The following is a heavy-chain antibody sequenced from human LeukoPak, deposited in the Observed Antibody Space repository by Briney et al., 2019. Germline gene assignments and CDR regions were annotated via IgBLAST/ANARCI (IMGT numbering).Heavy chain of an antibody. D-gene: IGHD3-10*01. J-gene: IGHJ6*02. CDR3: ARDQRLLWFGTFYYYYYGMDV. CDR1: GFTFSSYW. V-gene: IGHV3-7*03. CDR2: IKQDGSEK. Sequence: GGSLRLSCAAPGFTFSSYWMSWVRQAPGKGLEWVANIKQDGSEKYYVDSVKGRFTISRDNAKNSLYLQMNSLRAEDTAVYYCARDQRLLWFGTFYYYYYGMDVWGQGTTVTVSS.